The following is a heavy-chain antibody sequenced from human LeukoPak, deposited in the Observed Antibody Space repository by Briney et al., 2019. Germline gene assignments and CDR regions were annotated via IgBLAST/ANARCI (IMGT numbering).Heavy chain of an antibody. J-gene: IGHJ5*02. CDR3: ARDAGNSGYGCDL. D-gene: IGHD5-12*01. Sequence: GGSLRLPCAASGFTFSSYAMSWVCQAPGKGLEWVSHIRSSSETFYADSVKGRFTISRDNARNSLYLQMNNLRGEDTAIYYCARDAGNSGYGCDLWGQGTLVTVSS. CDR1: GFTFSSYA. CDR2: IRSSSET. V-gene: IGHV3-48*01.